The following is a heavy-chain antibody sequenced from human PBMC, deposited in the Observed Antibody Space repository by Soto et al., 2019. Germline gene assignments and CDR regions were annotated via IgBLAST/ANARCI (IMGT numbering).Heavy chain of an antibody. V-gene: IGHV1-69*02. CDR3: ARGQQLGTWGYLDY. CDR2: IIPILGIA. J-gene: IGHJ4*02. Sequence: SVKVSCKASGGTFSSYTISWVRQAPGQGLEWMGRIIPILGIANYAQKFPGRVTMTRDTSTSTVYMELSSLTSEDTAVYYCARGQQLGTWGYLDYWGLGTLVTVSS. CDR1: GGTFSSYT. D-gene: IGHD6-13*01.